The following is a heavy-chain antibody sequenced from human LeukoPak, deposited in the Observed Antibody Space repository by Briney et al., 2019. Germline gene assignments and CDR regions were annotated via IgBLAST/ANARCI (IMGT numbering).Heavy chain of an antibody. CDR1: GYSFTTYG. Sequence: GASVKVSCKVSGYSFTTYGISWVRQAPGQGLEWMGWISAYNGDTNYAQNFQGRVTMTRDTSTTTVYMELSTLRSEDTAIYYCARGYCSGGGCSVLDAFDGWGQGTMVTVSS. J-gene: IGHJ3*01. D-gene: IGHD2-15*01. CDR2: ISAYNGDT. V-gene: IGHV1-18*01. CDR3: ARGYCSGGGCSVLDAFDG.